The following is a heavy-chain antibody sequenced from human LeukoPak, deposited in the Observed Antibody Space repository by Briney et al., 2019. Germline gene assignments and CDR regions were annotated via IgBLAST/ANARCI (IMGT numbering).Heavy chain of an antibody. V-gene: IGHV1-69*05. D-gene: IGHD6-13*01. Sequence: ASVKVSCKASGGTFSSYAISWVRQAPGQGLEWIGGIIPIFGTANYAQKFQGRVTITTDESTSTAYMELSSLRSEDTAVYYCARIHGYPYYFDYWGQGTLVTVSS. CDR3: ARIHGYPYYFDY. J-gene: IGHJ4*02. CDR1: GGTFSSYA. CDR2: IIPIFGTA.